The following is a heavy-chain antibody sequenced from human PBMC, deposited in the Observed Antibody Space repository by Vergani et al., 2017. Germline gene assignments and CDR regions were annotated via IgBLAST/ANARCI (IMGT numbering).Heavy chain of an antibody. CDR2: FYTSGTT. V-gene: IGHV4-61*02. J-gene: IGHJ6*02. D-gene: IGHD1/OR15-1a*01. CDR3: ARGNSAYPSSGMDV. CDR1: GGSISSRTSY. Sequence: QVQLQESGPGLVKPSQTLSLTCTVSGGSISSRTSYWSWTRLPAGTGLEWIGRFYTSGTTDYNPSLKSRFTMSVDTSKNQFSLKLSSVTATDTAVYYCARGNSAYPSSGMDVWGQGTTVIVSS.